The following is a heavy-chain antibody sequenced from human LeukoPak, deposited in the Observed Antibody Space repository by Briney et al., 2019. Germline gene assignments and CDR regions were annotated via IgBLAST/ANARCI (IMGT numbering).Heavy chain of an antibody. D-gene: IGHD1-26*01. J-gene: IGHJ4*02. Sequence: GSLRLSCAPSGFTFSRHGMNWVRQAPGKGLEWVSTISGGGGSTYYADSVKGRFTISRDNSKNTLYLQVNSLRAEDTAVYYCAKGGKWDVTPFDYWGQGTLVTVSS. CDR3: AKGGKWDVTPFDY. CDR2: ISGGGGST. CDR1: GFTFSRHG. V-gene: IGHV3-23*01.